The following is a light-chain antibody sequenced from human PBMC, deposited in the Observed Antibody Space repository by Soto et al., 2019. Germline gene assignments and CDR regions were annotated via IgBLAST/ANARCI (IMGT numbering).Light chain of an antibody. Sequence: DVQMTQSPSSLSASIGDRVTITCRASPNVGKYLNWYQQKPGKAPNVLIHAASTLRSGVPLRFSGSGCGTEFTLTISSLHPEDSGTYYCQQIYVTPLTFGGGTRLEV. CDR2: AAS. CDR1: PNVGKY. J-gene: IGKJ4*01. CDR3: QQIYVTPLT. V-gene: IGKV1-39*01.